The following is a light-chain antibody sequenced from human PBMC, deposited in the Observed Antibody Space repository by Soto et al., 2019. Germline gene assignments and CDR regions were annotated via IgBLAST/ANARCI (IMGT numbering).Light chain of an antibody. CDR1: QSVSSN. CDR3: QLSQQRSNWPPIT. J-gene: IGKJ5*01. CDR2: GAS. V-gene: IGKV3-15*01. Sequence: EIVLTQSPGTLSLSPGERATLSCRASQSVSSNHLAWYQQKPGQAPRLLIYGASTRATGVPARFSGSGSGTEFTLTISSLQSEDFAVYYCQLSQQRSNWPPITFGQGTRLEIK.